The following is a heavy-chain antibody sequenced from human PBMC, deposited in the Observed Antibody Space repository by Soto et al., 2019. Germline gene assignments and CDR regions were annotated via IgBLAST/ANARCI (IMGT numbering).Heavy chain of an antibody. CDR1: GGSISSGDYY. Sequence: QVQLQESGPGLVKPSQTLSLTCTVSGGSISSGDYYWSWIRQPPGKGLEWIGYIYYSGSTYYIPSLESRVTISVDTSKNQFSLKLSSVTAADTAVDYCARATIFGVVIFDYWGQGTLVTVSS. CDR3: ARATIFGVVIFDY. D-gene: IGHD3-3*01. J-gene: IGHJ4*02. V-gene: IGHV4-30-4*01. CDR2: IYYSGST.